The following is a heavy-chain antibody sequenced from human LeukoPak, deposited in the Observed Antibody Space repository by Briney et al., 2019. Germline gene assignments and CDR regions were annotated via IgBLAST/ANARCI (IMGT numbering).Heavy chain of an antibody. Sequence: SETLSLTCTVSGGSISSSSYYWGWIRQPPGKGLEWIGSIYYSGSTYYNPSLKSRVTISVDTSKNQFSLKLSSVTAADTAVYYCARESLLGYFEDYWGQGTLVTVSS. V-gene: IGHV4-39*07. CDR1: GGSISSSSYY. CDR2: IYYSGST. J-gene: IGHJ4*02. CDR3: ARESLLGYFEDY. D-gene: IGHD3-9*01.